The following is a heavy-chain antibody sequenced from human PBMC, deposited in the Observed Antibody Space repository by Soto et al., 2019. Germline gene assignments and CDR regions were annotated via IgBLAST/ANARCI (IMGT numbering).Heavy chain of an antibody. D-gene: IGHD6-13*01. CDR3: SRGGRQQQRDY. CDR1: GDSISSSKW. J-gene: IGHJ4*02. CDR2: IYHSGST. Sequence: QVQLQESGPGLVKPSGTLSLTCAVSGDSISSSKWWSLVRQPPGKGLEWSGEIYHSGSTNYNPSPQSRGVITVEQSKNQFSPKTNSVADAGKAVDYCSRGGRQQQRDYWGQGTLVTVSS. V-gene: IGHV4-4*02.